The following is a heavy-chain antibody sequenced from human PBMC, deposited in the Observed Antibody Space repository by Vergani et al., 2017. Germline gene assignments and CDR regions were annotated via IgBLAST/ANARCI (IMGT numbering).Heavy chain of an antibody. CDR2: IYPADSDT. CDR3: ARHTTYTDS. D-gene: IGHD1-1*01. V-gene: IGHV5-51*01. Sequence: EVQLVQSGAEVKKPGESLKIPCKGSEYSFGNYWIGWVRQMPGKGLEWMGIIYPADSDTRYSPSFQGQVTISADKSISTAFLQWDSLKASDTALYYCARHTTYTDSWGQGTLVTVSS. J-gene: IGHJ4*02. CDR1: EYSFGNYW.